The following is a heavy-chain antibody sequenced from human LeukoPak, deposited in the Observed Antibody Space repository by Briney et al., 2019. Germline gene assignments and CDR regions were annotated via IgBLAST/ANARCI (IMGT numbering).Heavy chain of an antibody. Sequence: GASVKVSCKASGYTLSSYGVTWVRQAPGQGLEWVGWISGYNGNTQYAQKLQARVTITTDTSTSPAYMELRSLRSDDTAVYYCARVKAVAGTGVFDIWGQGTMVTVSS. CDR3: ARVKAVAGTGVFDI. D-gene: IGHD6-19*01. J-gene: IGHJ3*02. CDR2: ISGYNGNT. CDR1: GYTLSSYG. V-gene: IGHV1-18*01.